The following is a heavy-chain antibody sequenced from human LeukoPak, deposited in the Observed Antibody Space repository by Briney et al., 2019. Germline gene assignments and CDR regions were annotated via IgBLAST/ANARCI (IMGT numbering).Heavy chain of an antibody. CDR2: INHSGST. CDR3: ARGGKRITMIVVVMKSYYFDY. CDR1: GGSFSGYY. J-gene: IGHJ4*02. Sequence: SETLSLTCAVYGGSFSGYYWSWIRQPPGKGLEWIGEINHSGSTNYNPSLKSRVTISVDTSKNQFSLKLSSVTAADTAVYYCARGGKRITMIVVVMKSYYFDYWGQGTLVTVSS. V-gene: IGHV4-34*01. D-gene: IGHD3-22*01.